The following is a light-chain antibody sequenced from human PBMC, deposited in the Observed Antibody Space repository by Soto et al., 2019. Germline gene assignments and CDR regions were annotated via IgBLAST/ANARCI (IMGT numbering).Light chain of an antibody. CDR1: SSDVGGYNY. CDR3: SSYTSSSTLV. CDR2: EVS. Sequence: QSALTQPASVSGSPGQSITISCTGTSSDVGGYNYVSWYQQHPGKAPKLMIYEVSNRPSGVSNRFSGSKSGNTASLTISGLQAEAEADYYCSSYTSSSTLVFGGGTKVTVL. J-gene: IGLJ3*02. V-gene: IGLV2-14*01.